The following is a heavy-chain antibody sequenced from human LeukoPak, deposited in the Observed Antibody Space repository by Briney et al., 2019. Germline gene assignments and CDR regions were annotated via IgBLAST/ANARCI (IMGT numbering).Heavy chain of an antibody. CDR2: MNPNSGNT. CDR3: ARRITTVTTGYYYYGMDV. J-gene: IGHJ6*02. D-gene: IGHD4-11*01. V-gene: IGHV1-8*01. CDR1: GYTFTSYD. Sequence: GASVKVSCKASGYTFTSYDINWVRQATGQGLEWMGWMNPNSGNTGYAQKFQGRVTMTRNTSISTAYMELSSLRSEDTAVYCCARRITTVTTGYYYYGMDVWGQGTTVTVSS.